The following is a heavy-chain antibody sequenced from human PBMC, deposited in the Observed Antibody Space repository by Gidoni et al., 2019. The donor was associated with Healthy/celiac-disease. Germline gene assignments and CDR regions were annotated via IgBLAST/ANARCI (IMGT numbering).Heavy chain of an antibody. V-gene: IGHV4-31*03. CDR2: LYYSGST. Sequence: QLQLQESGPGLVKPSQTLSLTCTASGGAIRRGGYYWSWIRQHPGKGLALIGYLYYSGSTYYNPSLKSRVTISVDTSKNQFSLKLSSVTAADTAVYYCARARFGESPGAAFDIRGQGTMVTVSS. D-gene: IGHD3-10*01. J-gene: IGHJ3*02. CDR1: GGAIRRGGYY. CDR3: ARARFGESPGAAFDI.